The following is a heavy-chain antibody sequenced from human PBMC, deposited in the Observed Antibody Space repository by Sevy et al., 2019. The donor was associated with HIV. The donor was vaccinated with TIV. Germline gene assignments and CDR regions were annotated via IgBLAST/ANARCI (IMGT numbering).Heavy chain of an antibody. D-gene: IGHD2-15*01. V-gene: IGHV3-21*01. Sequence: GGSLRLSCAASGFTFSSYSMNWVRQAPGKGLEWFSSISSSSSYIYYADSVKGRFTISRDNAKNSQYLQMNSLRAEDTAVYYSARGSDIVVVVAATPLDYWGQGTLVTVSS. CDR3: ARGSDIVVVVAATPLDY. CDR1: GFTFSSYS. CDR2: ISSSSSYI. J-gene: IGHJ4*02.